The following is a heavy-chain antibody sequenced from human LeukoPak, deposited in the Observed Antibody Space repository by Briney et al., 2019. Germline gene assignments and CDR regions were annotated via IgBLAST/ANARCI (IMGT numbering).Heavy chain of an antibody. CDR3: ARGRYYYDSSGYYYVDDDY. D-gene: IGHD3-22*01. Sequence: SVKVSCKASGGTFSSYAISWVRQAPGQGLEWMGRINPIFGIANYAQKFQGRVTITADKSTSTAYMELSSLRSEDTAVYYCARGRYYYDSSGYYYVDDDYWGQGTLVTVSS. J-gene: IGHJ4*02. V-gene: IGHV1-69*04. CDR2: INPIFGIA. CDR1: GGTFSSYA.